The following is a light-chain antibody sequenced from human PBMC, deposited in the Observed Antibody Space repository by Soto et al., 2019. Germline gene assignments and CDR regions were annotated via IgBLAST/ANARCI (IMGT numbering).Light chain of an antibody. CDR3: QKRHMWPIK. CDR2: HTS. J-gene: IGKJ5*01. Sequence: EIVMTQSPATLSVSPLESATLSFSSSQSISVNLAVYQQKPGLSPRLLIYHTSTRATGVPARFSGSGSGTDFTLTISSLEPEDSAVYYCQKRHMWPIKFGQGTRLEIK. V-gene: IGKV3-15*01. CDR1: QSISVN.